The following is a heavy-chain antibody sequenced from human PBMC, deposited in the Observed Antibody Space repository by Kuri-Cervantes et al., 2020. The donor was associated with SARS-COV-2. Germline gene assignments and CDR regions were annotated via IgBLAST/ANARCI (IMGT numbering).Heavy chain of an antibody. J-gene: IGHJ4*02. CDR1: GFTFDDHG. CDR2: INWNGGST. Sequence: GESLKISCAASGFTFDDHGMSWVRQAPGKGLEWVSGINWNGGSTGYADSVKGRFTISRDNAKNSLYLQLNSLRAEDTAVYYCARGCSTNCQTALDYWGQGTLVTVSS. V-gene: IGHV3-20*04. D-gene: IGHD2-2*01. CDR3: ARGCSTNCQTALDY.